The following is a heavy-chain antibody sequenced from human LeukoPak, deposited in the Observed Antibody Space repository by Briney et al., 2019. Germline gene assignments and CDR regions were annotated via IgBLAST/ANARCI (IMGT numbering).Heavy chain of an antibody. J-gene: IGHJ4*02. D-gene: IGHD2-15*01. CDR2: TSAYNGDT. V-gene: IGHV1-18*01. CDR1: DYTFTNYG. CDR3: ARASAQWSDY. Sequence: ASVKVSCKASDYTFTNYGISWVRQAPGQGLEWMGWTSAYNGDTNYAQKFQGRPTLTTDTSTSTAYMELRSLRSDDTAIYYCARASAQWSDYWGQGTLVTVSS.